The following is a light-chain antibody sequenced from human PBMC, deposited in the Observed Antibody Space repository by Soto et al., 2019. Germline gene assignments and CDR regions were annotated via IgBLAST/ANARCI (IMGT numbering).Light chain of an antibody. CDR2: ATS. V-gene: IGKV1-12*01. J-gene: IGKJ5*01. CDR3: QQAESFPIT. CDR1: QDISRW. Sequence: DIQMTQSPSSVSASVGDRVTITCRASQDISRWLAWYQQKPGKAPKLLMYATSSLQSGVPSRFTGSGSGTDFTLTITSLQPEDFATYYCQQAESFPITFGQGTRLEMK.